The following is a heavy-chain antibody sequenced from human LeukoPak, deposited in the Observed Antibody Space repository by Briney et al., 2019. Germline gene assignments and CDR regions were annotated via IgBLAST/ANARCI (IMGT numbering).Heavy chain of an antibody. CDR2: ISAYNGNT. Sequence: ASVKVSCKASGYTFTSYGISWVRQAPGQGLEWMGWISAYNGNTNYAQKLQGRVTMTTDTSTSTAYMELRSLRSEDTAVYYCAREGRGVIVYYYYYYMDVWGKGTTVTVSS. D-gene: IGHD3-16*02. J-gene: IGHJ6*03. CDR1: GYTFTSYG. V-gene: IGHV1-18*01. CDR3: AREGRGVIVYYYYYYMDV.